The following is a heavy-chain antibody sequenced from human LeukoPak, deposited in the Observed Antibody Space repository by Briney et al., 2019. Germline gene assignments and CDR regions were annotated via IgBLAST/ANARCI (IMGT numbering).Heavy chain of an antibody. V-gene: IGHV3-23*01. J-gene: IGHJ4*02. Sequence: GGSLRLSCVASGFTFYNYAMSWVRQAPGRGLEWASSTAGSGISKDYADSVKGRFSISKDKSKNTLYLQMDNLRAEDTGVYFCARLPTFYYDSSGYHYDYWGQGTLVTVSS. CDR3: ARLPTFYYDSSGYHYDY. CDR1: GFTFYNYA. CDR2: TAGSGISK. D-gene: IGHD3-22*01.